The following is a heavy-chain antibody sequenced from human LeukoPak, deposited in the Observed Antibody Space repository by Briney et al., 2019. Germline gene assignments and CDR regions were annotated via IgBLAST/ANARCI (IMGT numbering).Heavy chain of an antibody. CDR1: GFTFSSYA. V-gene: IGHV3-23*01. J-gene: IGHJ4*02. Sequence: PGGSLRLSCAASGFTFSSYAMSWVRQAPGKGLEWVSAISGSVGSTYYADSVKGRFTISRDNSKNTLYLQMNSLRAEDTAVYYCAKDQVTMIVVVIAPNYFDYWGQGTLVTVSS. D-gene: IGHD3-22*01. CDR3: AKDQVTMIVVVIAPNYFDY. CDR2: ISGSVGST.